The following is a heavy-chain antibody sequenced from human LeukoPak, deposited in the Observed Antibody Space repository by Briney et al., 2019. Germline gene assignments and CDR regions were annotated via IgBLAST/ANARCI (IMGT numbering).Heavy chain of an antibody. Sequence: ASVKVSCKASGYTFTSYGISRVRQAPGQGLEWMGWISAYNGNTNYAQKLQGRVTMTTDTSTSTAYMELRSLRSDDTAVYYCARDQKVAAAGTDDYWGQGTLVTVSS. CDR1: GYTFTSYG. CDR3: ARDQKVAAAGTDDY. J-gene: IGHJ4*02. CDR2: ISAYNGNT. V-gene: IGHV1-18*01. D-gene: IGHD6-13*01.